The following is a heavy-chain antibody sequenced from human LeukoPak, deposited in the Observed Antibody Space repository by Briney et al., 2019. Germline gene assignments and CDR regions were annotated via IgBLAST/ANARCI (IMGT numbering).Heavy chain of an antibody. CDR1: GYSFTSHY. J-gene: IGHJ4*02. Sequence: GASVKVSCKASGYSFTSHYMHWVRQAPGQGLEWLGLINPSGSSTLYAQKFQGRVTITADESTSTAYMELSSLRSEDTAVYYCARVATILQFDYWGQGTLVTVSS. D-gene: IGHD5-12*01. CDR3: ARVATILQFDY. V-gene: IGHV1-46*01. CDR2: INPSGSST.